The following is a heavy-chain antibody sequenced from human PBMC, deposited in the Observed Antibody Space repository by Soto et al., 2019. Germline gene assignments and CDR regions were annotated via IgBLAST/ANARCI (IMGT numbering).Heavy chain of an antibody. CDR3: AKGLLAIVGTTLPRDAFNI. CDR1: GFSFTTYL. CDR2: ISHDGSYK. J-gene: IGHJ3*02. Sequence: PEGSLRLSCAASGFSFTTYLMHWVRQAPGKGLEWVAVISHDGSYKYYGDAVKGRFTISRDTSKNAVYLEMNSLRPEDTAVYYCAKGLLAIVGTTLPRDAFNIWGQGTMVTVSS. D-gene: IGHD1-26*01. V-gene: IGHV3-30*18.